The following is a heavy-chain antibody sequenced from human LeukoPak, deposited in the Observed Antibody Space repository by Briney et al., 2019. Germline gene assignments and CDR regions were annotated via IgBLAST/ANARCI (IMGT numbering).Heavy chain of an antibody. CDR2: ISAYNGNT. CDR1: GYTFTSYG. V-gene: IGHV1-18*01. D-gene: IGHD3-3*01. CDR3: ARDQGSRITIFGVAQDY. Sequence: AASVKVSCKASGYTFTSYGISWVRQAPGQGLEWMGWISAYNGNTNYAQKLQGRVTMTTDTSTSTAYMELRSLRSDDTAVYYCARDQGSRITIFGVAQDYWGQGTLVTVSS. J-gene: IGHJ4*02.